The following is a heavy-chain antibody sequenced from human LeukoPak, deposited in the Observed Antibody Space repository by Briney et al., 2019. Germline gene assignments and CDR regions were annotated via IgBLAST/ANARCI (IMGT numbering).Heavy chain of an antibody. CDR1: GFTFDDYA. CDR2: ISWNSGSI. CDR3: AKVTTVTTTGAFDI. J-gene: IGHJ3*02. Sequence: GGSLRLSCAASGFTFDDYAMHWVRQAPGKGLEWVSGISWNSGSIGYADSVKGRFTISRDNAKNSLYLQMNSLRAEDTALYYCAKVTTVTTTGAFDIWGQGTMVTVSS. V-gene: IGHV3-9*01. D-gene: IGHD4-17*01.